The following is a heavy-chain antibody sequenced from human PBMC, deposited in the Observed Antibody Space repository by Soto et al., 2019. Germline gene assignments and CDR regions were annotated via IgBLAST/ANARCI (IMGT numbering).Heavy chain of an antibody. D-gene: IGHD5-12*01. Sequence: ASVKVSCKTSGGTFSSYAINWVRQAPGQGLEWMGGIVPLFRTTNYAQKFQGRVTITADTSTYTVYMELSELRSGDTAVYYCARGGYSSILSNLLARSGLDAWGTGSTVT. V-gene: IGHV1-69*06. CDR2: IVPLFRTT. CDR1: GGTFSSYA. J-gene: IGHJ6*04. CDR3: ARGGYSSILSNLLARSGLDA.